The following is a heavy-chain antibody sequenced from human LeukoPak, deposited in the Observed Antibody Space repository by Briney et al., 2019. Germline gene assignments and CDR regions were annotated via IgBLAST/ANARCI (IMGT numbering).Heavy chain of an antibody. D-gene: IGHD6-19*01. V-gene: IGHV3-74*01. CDR2: IDSDGSFT. CDR3: ARGQQWLDSRRCAFDL. J-gene: IGHJ3*01. Sequence: GGSLRLSCAASKFTLSNYWMHWVRHAPGKGLVRVSRIDSDGSFTDSADSVKGRFTVSRDNAKNTVYLQMNSLRAEDTAVYYCARGQQWLDSRRCAFDLWGHGTKVTVSS. CDR1: KFTLSNYW.